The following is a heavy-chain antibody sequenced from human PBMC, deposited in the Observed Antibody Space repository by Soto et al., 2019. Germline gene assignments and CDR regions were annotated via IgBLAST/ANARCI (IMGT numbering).Heavy chain of an antibody. CDR2: IYSTGIP. J-gene: IGHJ4*02. CDR3: ARGKDSDGYYYFDY. CDR1: GGSITTGGDY. D-gene: IGHD3-22*01. Sequence: SETLSLTCMVSGGSITTGGDYWSWIRQHPGKGLEWIGYIYSTGIPYYKPSLKSRVTISRDTSKSHFSLKVTSVTAADTAIYYCARGKDSDGYYYFDYWGQGALVTVSS. V-gene: IGHV4-31*03.